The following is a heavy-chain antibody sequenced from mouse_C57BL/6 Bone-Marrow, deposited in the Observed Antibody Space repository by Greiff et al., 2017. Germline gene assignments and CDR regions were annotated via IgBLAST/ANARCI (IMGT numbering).Heavy chain of an antibody. CDR2: IWGDGST. J-gene: IGHJ1*03. CDR1: GFSLTSYG. Sequence: VKLVESGPGLVAPSQSLSITCTVSGFSLTSYGVSWVRQPPGKGLEWLGVIWGDGSTNYHSALISRLSISKDNSKSQVFLKLNSLQTDDTATYYCAREGNWDWYFDVWGTGTTVIVSS. V-gene: IGHV2-3*01. D-gene: IGHD4-1*01. CDR3: AREGNWDWYFDV.